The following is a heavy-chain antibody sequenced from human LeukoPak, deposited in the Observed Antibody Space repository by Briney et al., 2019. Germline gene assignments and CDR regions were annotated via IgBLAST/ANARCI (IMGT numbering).Heavy chain of an antibody. J-gene: IGHJ3*02. CDR1: GFTFSSYG. CDR3: AKANPVGATII. D-gene: IGHD1-26*01. V-gene: IGHV3-30*18. CDR2: ISYDGSNK. Sequence: HPGGSLRLSCAASGFTFSSYGMHWVRQAPGKGLEWVAVISYDGSNKYYADSVKGRFTISRDNSKNTLYLQMNSLRAEDTAVYYCAKANPVGATIIWGQGTMVTVSS.